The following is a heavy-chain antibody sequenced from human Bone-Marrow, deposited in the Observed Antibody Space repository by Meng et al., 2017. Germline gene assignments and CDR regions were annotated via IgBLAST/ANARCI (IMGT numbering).Heavy chain of an antibody. J-gene: IGHJ4*02. CDR3: ASGPGIAAATYYFDY. D-gene: IGHD6-13*01. CDR2: IYYSGST. Sequence: SETLSLTCTVSGGSISSSSYYWGWIRQPPGKGLEWIGSIYYSGSTYYNPSLKSRVTISVDTSKNQLSLKLSSVTAADTAVYYCASGPGIAAATYYFDYWGQGTLVPSPQ. V-gene: IGHV4-39*07. CDR1: GGSISSSSYY.